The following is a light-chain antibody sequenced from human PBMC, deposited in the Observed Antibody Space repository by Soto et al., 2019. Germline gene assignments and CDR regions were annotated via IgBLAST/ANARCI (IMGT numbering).Light chain of an antibody. J-gene: IGKJ1*01. Sequence: ETVLTQSPGTLSLSPGETATLSCRASQSVSSSYLAWYQQKPGQAPRLLIYGASSRSTGIPDRFSGSGSGTDFTLTISILEPEDFVVYYFQQYGRSPPSWTFGQGTKVEIK. CDR2: GAS. CDR1: QSVSSSY. V-gene: IGKV3-20*01. CDR3: QQYGRSPPSWT.